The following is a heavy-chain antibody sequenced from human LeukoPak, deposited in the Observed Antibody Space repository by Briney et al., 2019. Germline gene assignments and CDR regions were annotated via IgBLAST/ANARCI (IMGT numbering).Heavy chain of an antibody. CDR3: ARGDPRTYYDFWSGYSFDY. V-gene: IGHV4-59*01. J-gene: IGHJ4*02. CDR2: IYYSGST. CDR1: GGSISSYY. D-gene: IGHD3-3*01. Sequence: SETLSLTCTVSGGSISSYYWSWIRQPPGKGLEWIGYIYYSGSTNYNPSLKSRVTISVDTSKNQFSLKLSSVTAADTVVYYCARGDPRTYYDFWSGYSFDYWGQGTLVTVSS.